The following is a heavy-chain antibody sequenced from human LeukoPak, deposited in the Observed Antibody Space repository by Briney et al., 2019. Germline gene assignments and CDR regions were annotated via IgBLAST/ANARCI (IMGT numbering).Heavy chain of an antibody. V-gene: IGHV3-21*01. CDR3: ARDGALNEQWLVPLHFDY. J-gene: IGHJ4*02. CDR1: GFTFSNYA. Sequence: GGSLRLSCAASGFTFSNYAMTWVRQAPGKGLEWVSSISSSSSYIYYADSVKGRFTISRDNAKNSLYLQMNSLRAEDTAVYYCARDGALNEQWLVPLHFDYWGQGTLVTVSS. D-gene: IGHD6-19*01. CDR2: ISSSSSYI.